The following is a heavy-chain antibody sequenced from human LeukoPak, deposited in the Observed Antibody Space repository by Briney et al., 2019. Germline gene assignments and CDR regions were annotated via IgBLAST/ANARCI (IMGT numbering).Heavy chain of an antibody. D-gene: IGHD2-21*02. J-gene: IGHJ4*02. CDR1: GFSITTGHY. CDR2: LYYTGAT. Sequence: PSETLSLTCTVSGFSITTGHYWGWIRQPPGKGLEWIGSLYYTGATYDNPSLKSRATISVDTSKNQFSLKLNSVTAADTAVYYCARDLKGCVGDRRSYYFDYWGQGTLVTVSS. CDR3: ARDLKGCVGDRRSYYFDY. V-gene: IGHV4-38-2*02.